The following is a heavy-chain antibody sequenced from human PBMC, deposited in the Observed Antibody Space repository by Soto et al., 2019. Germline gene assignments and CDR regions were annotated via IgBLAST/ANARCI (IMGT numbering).Heavy chain of an antibody. CDR1: GGTFSSYA. Sequence: QVQLVQSGAEVKKPGSSVKVSCKASGGTFSSYAISWVRQAPGQGLEWMGGIIPIFGTANYAQKFQGRVTITADESTRTAHMELSSLRSEDTAVYYCANPGGGRNYYYYGMDVWGQGTTVTVSS. J-gene: IGHJ6*02. D-gene: IGHD1-1*01. CDR2: IIPIFGTA. V-gene: IGHV1-69*12. CDR3: ANPGGGRNYYYYGMDV.